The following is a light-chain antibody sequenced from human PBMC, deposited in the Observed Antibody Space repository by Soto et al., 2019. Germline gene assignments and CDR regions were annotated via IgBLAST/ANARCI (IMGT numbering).Light chain of an antibody. V-gene: IGKV3-15*01. CDR1: QSVNSN. J-gene: IGKJ4*01. CDR3: QQYSNWPLLT. CDR2: GAS. Sequence: EIVMTQSPVTLSVSPGERATLSCRASQSVNSNLAWFQQKPGQAPRLLISGASTRAAGIPARFSGSGSGTEFTLTISSVQSEDFAVDYCQQYSNWPLLTFGGGTKVEIK.